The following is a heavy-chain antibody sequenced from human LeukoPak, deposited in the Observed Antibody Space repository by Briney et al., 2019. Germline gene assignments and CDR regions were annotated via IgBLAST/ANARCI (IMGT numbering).Heavy chain of an antibody. CDR2: IRYDGNNK. Sequence: GGSLRLSCAGSGFTFSSYGMHWVRQAPGKGLEWVAFIRYDGNNKYSADSVKGRFTFSRDNSKNTLYLQMNSLRAEDTAMYYCAGGGGVLELDYWGQGTLVTVSS. V-gene: IGHV3-30*02. D-gene: IGHD3-16*01. J-gene: IGHJ4*02. CDR3: AGGGGVLELDY. CDR1: GFTFSSYG.